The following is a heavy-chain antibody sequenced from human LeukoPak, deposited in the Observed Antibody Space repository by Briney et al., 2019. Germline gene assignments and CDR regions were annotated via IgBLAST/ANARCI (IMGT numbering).Heavy chain of an antibody. J-gene: IGHJ5*02. CDR3: ARAQEGCSRASCYLEP. Sequence: SGTLSLTCAISGASISSTNWWIWVRQPPGKGLEWIGEMHHSGRTNYNPSLKSRITISVDKSKNQVFLRLNSVAAADTALYYCARAQEGCSRASCYLEPWVQGTLVTVSS. CDR2: MHHSGRT. V-gene: IGHV4-4*02. CDR1: GASISSTNW. D-gene: IGHD2-2*01.